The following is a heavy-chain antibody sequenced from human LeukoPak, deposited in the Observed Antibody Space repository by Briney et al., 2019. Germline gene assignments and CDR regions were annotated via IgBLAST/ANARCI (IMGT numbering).Heavy chain of an antibody. Sequence: SKTLSLTCTVSGGSISGYFWSWIRQPPGKGLEWIGYIYYSGSTNYNPSLMSRVTISVDTSKNQFSLKLSSVTAADTAVYYCARGARGSYSYWGQGTLVTVSS. J-gene: IGHJ4*02. CDR1: GGSISGYF. D-gene: IGHD1-26*01. CDR3: ARGARGSYSY. V-gene: IGHV4-59*08. CDR2: IYYSGST.